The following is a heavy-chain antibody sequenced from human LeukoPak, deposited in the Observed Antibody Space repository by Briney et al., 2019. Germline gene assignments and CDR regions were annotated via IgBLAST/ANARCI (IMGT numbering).Heavy chain of an antibody. J-gene: IGHJ5*02. D-gene: IGHD2-2*01. CDR3: ARAFKYQLPEAFDP. CDR2: IWYDGSNK. V-gene: IGHV3-33*01. CDR1: GFTFSSYG. Sequence: GGSLRLSCAASGFTFSSYGMHWVRQAPGKGLEWVAVIWYDGSNKYYADSVKGRFTISRDNSKNTLYLQMNSLRAEDTAVYYCARAFKYQLPEAFDPWGQGTLVTVSS.